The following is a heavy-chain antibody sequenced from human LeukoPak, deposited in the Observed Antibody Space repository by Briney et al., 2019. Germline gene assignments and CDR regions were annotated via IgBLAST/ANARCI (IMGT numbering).Heavy chain of an antibody. CDR3: ARVKDGYNYNFDS. CDR1: GVTVSSNY. J-gene: IGHJ4*02. V-gene: IGHV3-66*01. D-gene: IGHD5-24*01. CDR2: YSGGST. Sequence: PGGSLRLSCAASGVTVSSNYMSWVRQAPGKGLEWVSLYSGGSTYYADSVKGRFTISRDNSKNTVSLQMNTLRAEDTAIYYCARVKDGYNYNFDSWGQGTQVTVSS.